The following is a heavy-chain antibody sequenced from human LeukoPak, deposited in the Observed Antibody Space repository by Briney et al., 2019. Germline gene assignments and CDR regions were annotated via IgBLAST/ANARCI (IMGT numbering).Heavy chain of an antibody. CDR3: ANGGENSYVTLDS. CDR2: FSSGCRT. J-gene: IGHJ4*02. V-gene: IGHV3-53*01. Sequence: GGAPRPSRLPSGITLRSTYMSWVPPAPGKGLERVSLFSSGCRTYYAASVTDRFTNSRDNSKNTVYRHMNTLRAQDTAVYYCANGGENSYVTLDSWGEGTLVSLSS. CDR1: GITLRSTY. D-gene: IGHD5-18*01.